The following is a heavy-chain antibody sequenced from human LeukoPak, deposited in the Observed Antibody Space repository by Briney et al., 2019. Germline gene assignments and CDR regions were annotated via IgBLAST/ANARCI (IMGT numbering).Heavy chain of an antibody. J-gene: IGHJ5*02. CDR1: GFTFEDYG. CDR2: LNWNGGGR. CDR3: ARDAVPSGRSWFDP. V-gene: IGHV3-20*04. Sequence: PGGSLRLSCTVSGFTFEDYGMNWVRQVPGKEPEWVSGLNWNGGGRRYADSVKGRCIISRDNAKGVLYLQLNDLRVEDTALYYCARDAVPSGRSWFDPWGQGTLVTVSS. D-gene: IGHD4-17*01.